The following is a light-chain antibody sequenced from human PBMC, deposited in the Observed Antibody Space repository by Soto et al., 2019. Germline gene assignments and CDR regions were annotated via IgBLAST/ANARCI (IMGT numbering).Light chain of an antibody. J-gene: IGKJ4*01. Sequence: EVALTPSLANPSLSTGKSATLSCIPSQSVSSSLAWYQQKPGQAPRLLIYDTSNRATGIPARFSGSGSGTDFTLTISSLEPEDFAVYYCQQRSNWPPKLTFGGGTKVDI. CDR2: DTS. V-gene: IGKV3-11*01. CDR1: QSVSSS. CDR3: QQRSNWPPKLT.